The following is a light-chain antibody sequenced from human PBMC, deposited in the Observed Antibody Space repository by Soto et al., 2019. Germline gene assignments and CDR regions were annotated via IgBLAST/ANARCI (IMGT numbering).Light chain of an antibody. Sequence: QSALTQPASVSGSPGQSITISCTGTSSDVGGYNYVSWYQQHPGKAPQLVIYEVSNRPSGVPYRFSGSKSGNTASLTISGLQAEDEADYYCCSYAGSTLWVFGAGTKLTVL. CDR1: SSDVGGYNY. CDR3: CSYAGSTLWV. J-gene: IGLJ3*02. CDR2: EVS. V-gene: IGLV2-11*01.